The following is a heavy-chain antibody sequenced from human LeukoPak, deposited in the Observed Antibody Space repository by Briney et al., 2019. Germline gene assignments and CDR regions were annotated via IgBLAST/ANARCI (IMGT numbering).Heavy chain of an antibody. Sequence: GGSLRLSCAVSGFTFTNYAMTWVRQAPGKGLEWVSSISGSGGSTYYADSVKGRFTISRDNSKNTLHLQMNSLRVEDTAVYYCARDGQQLAPYGMGVWGQGTTVTVSS. J-gene: IGHJ6*02. CDR2: ISGSGGST. V-gene: IGHV3-23*01. CDR3: ARDGQQLAPYGMGV. CDR1: GFTFTNYA. D-gene: IGHD6-13*01.